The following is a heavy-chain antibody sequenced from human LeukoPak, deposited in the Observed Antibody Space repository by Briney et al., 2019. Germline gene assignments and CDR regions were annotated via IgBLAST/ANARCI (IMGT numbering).Heavy chain of an antibody. CDR1: GFTFSNYA. CDR3: ASRPAPSLGPLDY. CDR2: FSGSGGST. V-gene: IGHV3-23*01. D-gene: IGHD2-2*01. Sequence: PGGSLRLSCAASGFTFSNYAMAWVRQIPGKGLEWVSVFSGSGGSTYYADSVKGRFTVSRDNSENTLYLQMNNLRVDDTAIYYCASRPAPSLGPLDYWGQGTLVTVSS. J-gene: IGHJ4*02.